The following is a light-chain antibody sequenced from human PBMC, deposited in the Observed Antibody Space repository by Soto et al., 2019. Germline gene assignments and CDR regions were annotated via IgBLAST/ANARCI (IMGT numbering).Light chain of an antibody. CDR1: SSDVGGYNY. CDR3: SSYAGSNNF. J-gene: IGLJ2*01. CDR2: EVS. Sequence: QSALTQPPSASGSPGQSVTISCTGTSSDVGGYNYVSWYQQHPGKAPKLMIYEVSKRPSGVPDRFSGSKSGNTASLTVSGLQAEHEADYYCSSYAGSNNFFGGGTKVTVL. V-gene: IGLV2-8*01.